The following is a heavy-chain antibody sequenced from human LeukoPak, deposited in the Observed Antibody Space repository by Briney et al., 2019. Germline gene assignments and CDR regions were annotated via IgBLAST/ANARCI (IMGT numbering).Heavy chain of an antibody. D-gene: IGHD6-19*01. J-gene: IGHJ4*02. Sequence: SETLSLTCTVSGVSISSYYWSWPRHPQGKGGEGLGYIYYSGSTNYIPSLKSRVTISVDTSKNQFSLKLSSVTAADTAVYYCARGGSYSSGWYFDYWGQGTLVTVSS. V-gene: IGHV4-59*01. CDR1: GVSISSYY. CDR3: ARGGSYSSGWYFDY. CDR2: IYYSGST.